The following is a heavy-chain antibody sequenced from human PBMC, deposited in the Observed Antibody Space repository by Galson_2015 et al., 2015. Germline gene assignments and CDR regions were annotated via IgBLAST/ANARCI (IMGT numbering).Heavy chain of an antibody. J-gene: IGHJ2*01. CDR2: IYPGDSDT. CDR3: ARRLGYCSSSSCYAYWYFDL. V-gene: IGHV5-51*01. D-gene: IGHD2-2*01. CDR1: GYSFTNYW. Sequence: QSGAEVKKPGESLKISCQGFGYSFTNYWISWVRQMPGRGLEWMGIIYPGDSDTRYSPSFQGQVTISADKSISTAYLQWSSLRASDTAIYYCARRLGYCSSSSCYAYWYFDLWGRGTLVTVSS.